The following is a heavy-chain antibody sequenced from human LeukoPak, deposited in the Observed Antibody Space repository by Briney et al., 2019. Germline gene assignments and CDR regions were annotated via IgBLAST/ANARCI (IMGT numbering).Heavy chain of an antibody. Sequence: GGSLRLSCAASGFTFSDYWMTWFRQAPGKGPERVASIEQDGSDIQYVDFVKGRFTISRDNGRNSVYLQMNSLRVEDTAVYYSARVTAWGYFDYWGQGTLVSVSS. CDR3: ARVTAWGYFDY. CDR1: GFTFSDYW. J-gene: IGHJ4*02. D-gene: IGHD1-26*01. CDR2: IEQDGSDI. V-gene: IGHV3-7*01.